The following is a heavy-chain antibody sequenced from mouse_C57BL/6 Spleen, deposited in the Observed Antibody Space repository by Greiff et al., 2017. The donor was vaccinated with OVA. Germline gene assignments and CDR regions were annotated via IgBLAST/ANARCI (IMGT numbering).Heavy chain of an antibody. Sequence: QVQLQQPGAELVKPGASVKMSCKASGYTFTSYWITWVKQRPGQGLEWIGDLYPGSGSTNYNEKFKSKATLTVDTSSSTADMQLSSLTSEDAAVYYCAYYGSSYGKDYWGQGTTLTVSS. CDR3: AYYGSSYGKDY. CDR1: GYTFTSYW. V-gene: IGHV1-55*01. J-gene: IGHJ2*01. D-gene: IGHD1-1*01. CDR2: LYPGSGST.